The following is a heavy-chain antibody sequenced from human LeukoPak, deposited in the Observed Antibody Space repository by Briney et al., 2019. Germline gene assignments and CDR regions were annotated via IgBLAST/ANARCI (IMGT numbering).Heavy chain of an antibody. J-gene: IGHJ6*03. CDR1: GFTFSSYG. Sequence: GGSLRLSCAASGFTFSSYGMHWVRQAPGKGLECVAFIRSDGTNRYYADSVKGRFTISRDNAKNSVYLQMTSLRAEDTALYYCAKDATAVPGTVYMDVWGKGTTVTISS. CDR2: IRSDGTNR. D-gene: IGHD6-13*01. V-gene: IGHV3-30*02. CDR3: AKDATAVPGTVYMDV.